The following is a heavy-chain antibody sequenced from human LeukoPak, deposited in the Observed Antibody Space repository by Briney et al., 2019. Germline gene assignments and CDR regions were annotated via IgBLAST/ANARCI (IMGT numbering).Heavy chain of an antibody. CDR2: IYYSGST. V-gene: IGHV4-31*03. Sequence: SQTLSLTCTVSGGSISSGGYYWSWIRQHPGKGLEWIGYIYYSGSTYHNPSLKSRVTISVDTSKNQFSLKLSSVTAADTAVYYCGGNYGTSDGYYYMDVWGKGTTVTVSS. D-gene: IGHD4-23*01. J-gene: IGHJ6*03. CDR1: GGSISSGGYY. CDR3: GGNYGTSDGYYYMDV.